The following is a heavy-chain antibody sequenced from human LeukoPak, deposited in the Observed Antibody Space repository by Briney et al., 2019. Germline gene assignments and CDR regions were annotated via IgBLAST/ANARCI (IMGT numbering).Heavy chain of an antibody. V-gene: IGHV4-30-4*01. J-gene: IGHJ6*02. Sequence: SETLSLTCTVSGGSISSGDYYWSWIRQPPGKGLEWIGYIYYSGSTYYNPSLKSRVTISVDTSKNQFSLKLSSVTAADTAVYYCARADGDYYYYGMDVWGQGTTATVSS. D-gene: IGHD4-17*01. CDR1: GGSISSGDYY. CDR2: IYYSGST. CDR3: ARADGDYYYYGMDV.